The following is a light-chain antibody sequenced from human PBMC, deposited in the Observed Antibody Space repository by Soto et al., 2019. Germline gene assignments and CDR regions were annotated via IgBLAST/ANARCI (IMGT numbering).Light chain of an antibody. CDR1: RTDIGDSNF. V-gene: IGLV2-14*01. Sequence: QSVLTQPASVSGSPGQSVTISCTGPRTDIGDSNFISWYRQSPGKAPRLLIYEVNNRPSGVSRRFSGSKAGNTASLTISGLLEDDEADYFCASFRSGTILVFGSGTKVTVL. J-gene: IGLJ1*01. CDR3: ASFRSGTILV. CDR2: EVN.